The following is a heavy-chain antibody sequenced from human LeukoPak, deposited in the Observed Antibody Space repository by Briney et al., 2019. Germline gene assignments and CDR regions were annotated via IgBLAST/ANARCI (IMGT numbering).Heavy chain of an antibody. CDR1: GFTFSDYS. V-gene: IGHV3-48*01. D-gene: IGHD6-13*01. J-gene: IGHJ4*02. CDR2: ISRGSRTI. Sequence: GSLRLSCTASGFTFSDYSMNWVRQAPGKGLEWVSNISRGSRTIYYSDSVKGRFTISRDNAKNSLYLQMNSLRTEDTAVYFCARDSYSSSRSDYWGQGTLVTVSS. CDR3: ARDSYSSSRSDY.